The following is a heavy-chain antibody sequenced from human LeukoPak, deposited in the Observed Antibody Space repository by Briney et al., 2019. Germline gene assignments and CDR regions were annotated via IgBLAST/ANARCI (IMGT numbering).Heavy chain of an antibody. D-gene: IGHD3-22*01. CDR3: AKDRYDSSGYYFHY. CDR1: GFTFSSYN. V-gene: IGHV3-21*01. Sequence: GGSLRLSCAASGFTFSSYNMNWVRQAPGKGLEWVSSISSSSSYIYYADSVKGRFTISRDNAKNSLYLQMNSLRAEDTAVYYCAKDRYDSSGYYFHYWGQGTLVTVSS. CDR2: ISSSSSYI. J-gene: IGHJ4*02.